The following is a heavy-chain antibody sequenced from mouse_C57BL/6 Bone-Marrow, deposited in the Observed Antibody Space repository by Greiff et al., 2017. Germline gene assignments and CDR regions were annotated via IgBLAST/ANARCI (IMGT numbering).Heavy chain of an antibody. V-gene: IGHV1-64*01. Sequence: QVQLQQPGAELVKPGASVKLSCKASGYTFTSYWMHWVKQRPGQGIEWIGMIHPNSGSTNYNAKFKSKATLTVDKSSSTASMQLSSLTDEDSSVYYGAGRDYYGSTRAWFAYWGQGTLVTVSA. D-gene: IGHD1-1*01. CDR2: IHPNSGST. CDR3: AGRDYYGSTRAWFAY. J-gene: IGHJ3*01. CDR1: GYTFTSYW.